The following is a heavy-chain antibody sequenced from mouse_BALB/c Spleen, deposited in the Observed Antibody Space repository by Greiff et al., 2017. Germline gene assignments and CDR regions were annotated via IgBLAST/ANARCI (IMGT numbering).Heavy chain of an antibody. D-gene: IGHD2-3*01. CDR2: ISSGGST. CDR1: GFTFSSYA. CDR3: ASMILFDY. J-gene: IGHJ2*01. Sequence: EVQRVESGGGLVKPGGSLKLSCAASGFTFSSYAMSWVRQTPEKRLEWVASISSGGSTYYPDSVKGRFTISRDNARNILYLQMSSLRSEDTAMYYCASMILFDYWGQGTTLTVSS. V-gene: IGHV5-6-5*01.